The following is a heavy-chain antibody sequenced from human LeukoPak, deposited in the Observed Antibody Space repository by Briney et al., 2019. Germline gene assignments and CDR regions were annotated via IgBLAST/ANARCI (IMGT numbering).Heavy chain of an antibody. J-gene: IGHJ3*02. V-gene: IGHV3-48*03. Sequence: GGPLRLSCAASGFTFSRYEMNWVRQAPGKGLEWVSYISSSGSTIYYADSVKGRFTISRDNAKNSLYLQMHSLRAEDTAVYYCARSPSRYFDWSHAFDIWGQGKMVTVSS. D-gene: IGHD3-9*01. CDR1: GFTFSRYE. CDR2: ISSSGSTI. CDR3: ARSPSRYFDWSHAFDI.